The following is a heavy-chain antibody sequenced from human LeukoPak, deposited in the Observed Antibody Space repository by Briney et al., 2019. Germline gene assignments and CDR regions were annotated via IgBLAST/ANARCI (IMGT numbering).Heavy chain of an antibody. CDR2: IYYSGST. J-gene: IGHJ3*02. V-gene: IGHV4-31*03. D-gene: IGHD3-22*01. CDR3: ASHDSSGYYDAFDI. Sequence: PSETLSLTCTVSGGSISSGGYYWSRIRQHPGKGLEWIGYIYYSGSTYYNPSLKSRVTISVDTSKNQFSLKLSSVTAADTAVYYCASHDSSGYYDAFDIWGQGTMVTVSS. CDR1: GGSISSGGYY.